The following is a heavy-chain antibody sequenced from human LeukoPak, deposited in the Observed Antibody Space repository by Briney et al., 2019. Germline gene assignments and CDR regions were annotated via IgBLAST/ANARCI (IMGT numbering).Heavy chain of an antibody. Sequence: SETLSLTCTVSGGSISSGSYYWSWIRQPAGKGLEWIGRIYTSGSTNYNPSLMSRVTISVDTSKNQFSLKLSSVTAADTAVYYCAKPPYGSGSALDYWGLGTLVTVSS. J-gene: IGHJ4*02. CDR3: AKPPYGSGSALDY. CDR2: IYTSGST. CDR1: GGSISSGSYY. D-gene: IGHD3-10*01. V-gene: IGHV4-61*02.